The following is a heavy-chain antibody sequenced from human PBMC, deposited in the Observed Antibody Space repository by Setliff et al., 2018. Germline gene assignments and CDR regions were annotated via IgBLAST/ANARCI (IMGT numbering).Heavy chain of an antibody. CDR3: AKAPASSGFRGYYFDF. Sequence: PGGSLRLSCAASGFTFSTYAMSWVRQAPGKGLEWVSVTTTIRGSAGSTYYADSVKGRFTISRDNSKNTLYLQMNSLTADDTAVYYCAKAPASSGFRGYYFDFWGQGTQVTVSS. CDR2: IRGSAGST. J-gene: IGHJ4*02. V-gene: IGHV3-23*01. CDR1: GFTFSTYA. D-gene: IGHD3-22*01.